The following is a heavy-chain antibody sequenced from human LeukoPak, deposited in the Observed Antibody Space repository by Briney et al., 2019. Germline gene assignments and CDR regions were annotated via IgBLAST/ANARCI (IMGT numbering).Heavy chain of an antibody. CDR1: GGTFSSHA. V-gene: IGHV1-69*04. Sequence: SVKVSCKASGGTFSSHAISWVRQAPGQGLEWMGRIIPILGIANYAQKFQGRVTITADKSTSTAYMELSSLRSEDTAVYYCARAVAGPPFDYWGQGTLVTVSS. CDR2: IIPILGIA. D-gene: IGHD6-19*01. J-gene: IGHJ4*02. CDR3: ARAVAGPPFDY.